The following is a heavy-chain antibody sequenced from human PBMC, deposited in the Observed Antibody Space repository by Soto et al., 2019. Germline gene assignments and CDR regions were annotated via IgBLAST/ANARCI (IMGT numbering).Heavy chain of an antibody. CDR1: GGSISSYY. Sequence: QVQLQESGPGLVKPSETLSLTCTVSGGSISSYYWSWIRQPPGKGLEWIGYIYYSGSTNYNPSLKSRVTISVDTSKNQFSLKLSSETAADTAVYYCARGLYGGYWGQGTLVTVSS. CDR2: IYYSGST. J-gene: IGHJ4*02. D-gene: IGHD3-16*01. CDR3: ARGLYGGY. V-gene: IGHV4-59*01.